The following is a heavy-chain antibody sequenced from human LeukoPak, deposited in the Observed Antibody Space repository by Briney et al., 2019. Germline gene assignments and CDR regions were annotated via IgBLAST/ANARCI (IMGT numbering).Heavy chain of an antibody. V-gene: IGHV3-7*01. CDR1: GFTFSSYW. J-gene: IGHJ6*02. CDR2: IKQDGSEK. D-gene: IGHD2-2*01. CDR3: ARRVGYCSSTSCYGGYYYYYGMDV. Sequence: GGSLRLSCAASGFTFSSYWMSWVRQAPGKGLEWVANIKQDGSEKYYVDSVKGRFTISRDNAKNSLYLQMNSLRAEDTAVYYCARRVGYCSSTSCYGGYYYYYGMDVWGQGTTVTVSS.